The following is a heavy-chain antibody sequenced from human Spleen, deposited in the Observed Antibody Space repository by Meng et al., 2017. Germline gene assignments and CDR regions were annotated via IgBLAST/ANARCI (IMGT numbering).Heavy chain of an antibody. Sequence: VQLPPWGAGLLKPSETLSLTCAVYGGSFSGYYWSWIRQPPGKGLEWIGEINHSGSTNYNPSLKSRVTISVDTSKNQFSLKLSSVTAADTAVYYCAVVVTEEVSIVEHWGQGTLVTVSS. CDR2: INHSGST. V-gene: IGHV4-34*01. J-gene: IGHJ1*01. CDR3: AVVVTEEVSIVEH. CDR1: GGSFSGYY. D-gene: IGHD3-22*01.